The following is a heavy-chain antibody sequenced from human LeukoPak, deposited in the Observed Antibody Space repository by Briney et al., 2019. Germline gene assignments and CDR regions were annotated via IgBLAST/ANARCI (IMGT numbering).Heavy chain of an antibody. Sequence: GGSLRLSCAASGSGFTFNNYWMHWVRQAPGKGLVWVSRINADGSTTSYADSVRGRFTISRDNAKNTLYLQMNSLRAEDTATYYCARGEFGDYYYFYMDVWGKGTTVTVSS. J-gene: IGHJ6*03. CDR1: GSGFTFNNYW. CDR3: ARGEFGDYYYFYMDV. V-gene: IGHV3-74*01. D-gene: IGHD2/OR15-2a*01. CDR2: INADGSTT.